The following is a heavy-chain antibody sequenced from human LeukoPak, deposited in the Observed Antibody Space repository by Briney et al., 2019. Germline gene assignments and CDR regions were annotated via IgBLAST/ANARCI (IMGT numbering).Heavy chain of an antibody. D-gene: IGHD6-19*01. V-gene: IGHV3-7*04. Sequence: PGGSLRLSCAASGLTFSNYWMSWVRQVPGKGLEWVANIKQDGSERYFVDSVKGRFTISRDNAKNSLYLQMNSLRAEDTAVYYCARVHSRGTLDFWGQGTLVTVSS. J-gene: IGHJ4*02. CDR3: ARVHSRGTLDF. CDR2: IKQDGSER. CDR1: GLTFSNYW.